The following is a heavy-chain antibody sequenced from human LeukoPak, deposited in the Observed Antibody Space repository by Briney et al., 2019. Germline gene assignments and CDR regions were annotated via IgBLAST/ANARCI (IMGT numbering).Heavy chain of an antibody. Sequence: PSETLSLTCTVSGGSISSYYWSWIRQPPGKGLEWIGYIYYNGSTNYNPSLKSRVTISVDTSKNQFSLKLSSVTAADTAVYYCARTPLRLNWFDPWGQGTLVTVSS. CDR3: ARTPLRLNWFDP. D-gene: IGHD5/OR15-5a*01. CDR1: GGSISSYY. J-gene: IGHJ5*02. V-gene: IGHV4-59*08. CDR2: IYYNGST.